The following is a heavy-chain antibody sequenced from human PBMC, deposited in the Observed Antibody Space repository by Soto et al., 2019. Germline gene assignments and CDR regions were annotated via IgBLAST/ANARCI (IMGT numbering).Heavy chain of an antibody. J-gene: IGHJ6*02. D-gene: IGHD6-19*01. V-gene: IGHV3-33*01. CDR1: GFTFNTYG. CDR3: ARPLVAPVAGPYYYGMDV. CDR2: IWYDGNTK. Sequence: QPGGSLRLSCAASGFTFNTYGFNWVRQAPGKGPEWVAVIWYDGNTKYYAGSVKGRFTISRDNLKDTLYLQMNSLTAEDTAVYYCARPLVAPVAGPYYYGMDVWGQGTTVTVSS.